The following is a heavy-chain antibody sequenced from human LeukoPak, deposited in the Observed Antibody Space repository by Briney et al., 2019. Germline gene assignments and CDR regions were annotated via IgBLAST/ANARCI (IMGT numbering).Heavy chain of an antibody. CDR2: ISSSGSTI. J-gene: IGHJ4*02. CDR1: GFTFSSYE. CDR3: ARAYYYDSSGYSPDY. Sequence: GGSLRLSCAASGFTFSSYEMNWVRQAPGKGLEWVSYISSSGSTIYYADSVKGRFTTSRDNAKNSLYLQMNSLRAEDTAVYYCARAYYYDSSGYSPDYWGQGTLVTVSS. D-gene: IGHD3-22*01. V-gene: IGHV3-48*03.